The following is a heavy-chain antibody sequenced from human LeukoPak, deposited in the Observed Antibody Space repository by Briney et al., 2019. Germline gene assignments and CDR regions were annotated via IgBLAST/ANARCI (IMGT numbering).Heavy chain of an antibody. J-gene: IGHJ5*02. CDR1: GYTFTSYG. D-gene: IGHD3-3*01. V-gene: IGHV1-18*01. CDR2: ISAYNGNT. CDR3: ARAPTIFGVVARFDP. Sequence: ASVKVSCKASGYTFTSYGISWVRQAPGQGLEWMGWISAYNGNTNYAQKLQGTVIMTTDTSTSTAYMELRSLRSDDTAVYYCARAPTIFGVVARFDPWGQGTLVTVSS.